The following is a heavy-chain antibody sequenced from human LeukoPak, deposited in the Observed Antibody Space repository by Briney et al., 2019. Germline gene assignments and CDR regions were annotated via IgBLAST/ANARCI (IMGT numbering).Heavy chain of an antibody. CDR2: ISGSGGST. D-gene: IGHD6-6*01. CDR1: GFTFSSYG. CDR3: AKDLHTSSSLAPFDY. V-gene: IGHV3-23*01. J-gene: IGHJ4*02. Sequence: GGSLSLSCAASGFTFSSYGMSWVRQAPGKGLEWVSAISGSGGSTYYADSVKGRFTISRDNSKNTLYLQMNSLRAEDTAVYYCAKDLHTSSSLAPFDYWDQGTLVAVSS.